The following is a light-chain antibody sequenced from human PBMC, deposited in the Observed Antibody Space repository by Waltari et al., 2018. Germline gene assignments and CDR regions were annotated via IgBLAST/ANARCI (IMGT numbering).Light chain of an antibody. V-gene: IGKV3-20*01. CDR2: GAS. Sequence: EIVFTHSPPTLPLSHGDIATLSCMASQSVSSSYLAWYQQKPGQAPRVLIHGASNRATGIPDRFSGSGSGTDFTLTISRLEPEDFAVYYCQQYGSAPWTFGQGTKVEIK. CDR1: QSVSSSY. J-gene: IGKJ1*01. CDR3: QQYGSAPWT.